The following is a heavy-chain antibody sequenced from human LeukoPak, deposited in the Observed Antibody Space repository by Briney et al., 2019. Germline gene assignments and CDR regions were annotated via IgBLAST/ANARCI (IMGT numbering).Heavy chain of an antibody. J-gene: IGHJ4*02. D-gene: IGHD5-24*01. Sequence: GGSLRLSCAASGFTFSNYAMSWVRQAPGKGLERVANIKKDGTETYYMESVRGRFTISRDNARNSLYLQMNSLTVEDTAVYYCARDMGWQQFDQWGQGTLVTVSS. V-gene: IGHV3-7*01. CDR1: GFTFSNYA. CDR2: IKKDGTET. CDR3: ARDMGWQQFDQ.